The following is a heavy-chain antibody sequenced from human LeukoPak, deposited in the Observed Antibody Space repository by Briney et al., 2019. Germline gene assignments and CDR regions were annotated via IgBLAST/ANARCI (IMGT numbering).Heavy chain of an antibody. D-gene: IGHD6-19*01. CDR3: ARILDSAWGELGY. J-gene: IGHJ4*02. Sequence: PGGSLRLSCAASGFTFSAYWMHWVRQVPGKGLVWVSRINNDGTATFFADSVKGRFTISRDNAKNTLYLQMDSLRAEDTAMYYCARILDSAWGELGYWGQGTLVTVSS. CDR2: INNDGTAT. CDR1: GFTFSAYW. V-gene: IGHV3-74*01.